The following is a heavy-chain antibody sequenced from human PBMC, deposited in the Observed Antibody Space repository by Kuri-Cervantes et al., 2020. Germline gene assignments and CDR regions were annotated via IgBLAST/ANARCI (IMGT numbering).Heavy chain of an antibody. D-gene: IGHD7-27*01. V-gene: IGHV3-7*01. CDR3: ARVGNWGYYYYYYGMDV. Sequence: GGSLRLSCAASGFTFSSYWMSWVRQAPGKGLEWVANIKQDGSEKYYVDSVKGRFTISRDNAKNSLYLQMNSLRAEDTAVYYCARVGNWGYYYYYYGMDVWGQGTTVTVSS. CDR1: GFTFSSYW. CDR2: IKQDGSEK. J-gene: IGHJ6*02.